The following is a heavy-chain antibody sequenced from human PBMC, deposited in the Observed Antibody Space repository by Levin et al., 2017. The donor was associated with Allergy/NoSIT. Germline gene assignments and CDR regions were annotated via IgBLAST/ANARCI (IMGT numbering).Heavy chain of an antibody. CDR3: ANRQDSGGIHDTSGHNLC. D-gene: IGHD3-22*01. CDR2: ISAGGDTT. J-gene: IGHJ4*02. CDR1: GFTFSSYD. V-gene: IGHV3-23*01. Sequence: LSLTCAAFGFTFSSYDMTWVRQAPWKGLEWVSAISAGGDTTYYAESVRGRFTISRDNSKFTVYLQMNSLRAEDTAVYYCANRQDSGGIHDTSGHNLCWGRGTLVTVSS.